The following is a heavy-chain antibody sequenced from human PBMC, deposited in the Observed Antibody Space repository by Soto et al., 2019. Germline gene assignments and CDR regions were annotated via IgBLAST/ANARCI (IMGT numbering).Heavy chain of an antibody. J-gene: IGHJ4*02. CDR2: VSSDGMNV. V-gene: IGHV3-30*18. Sequence: PGGSLRLSCAVSGFNFRSLAVHWVRQAPGKGPEWGAAVSSDGMNVHYADSVKGRFTISRDDSETTVYLQLNSMSGDDTAMYYCAKGPIIMMVEGYFAYWGQGTMVTVYS. D-gene: IGHD3-22*01. CDR1: GFNFRSLA. CDR3: AKGPIIMMVEGYFAY.